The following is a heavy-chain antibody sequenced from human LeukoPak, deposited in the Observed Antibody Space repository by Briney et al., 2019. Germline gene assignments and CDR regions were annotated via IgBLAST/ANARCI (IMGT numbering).Heavy chain of an antibody. CDR3: AGLVVLGHFDP. CDR2: IYCSGST. V-gene: IGHV4-39*07. Sequence: PSETLSLTCTVSGGSLSSSSYYWGWIRQPPGKGLEWIGSIYCSGSTYYNPSLKSRVTISVDMSKNQFSLRVGSLTAADTAVYYCAGLVVLGHFDPWGQGTLVTVSS. J-gene: IGHJ5*02. CDR1: GGSLSSSSYY. D-gene: IGHD2/OR15-2a*01.